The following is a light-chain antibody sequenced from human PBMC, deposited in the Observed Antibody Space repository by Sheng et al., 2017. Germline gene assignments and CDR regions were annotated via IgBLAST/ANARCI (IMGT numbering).Light chain of an antibody. CDR1: QSVSSN. V-gene: IGKV3-20*01. Sequence: EIVMTQSPATLSVSPGERATLSCRASQSVSSNLAWYQQKPGQAPRLLIYSASIRAPGVPDRFTGSGSGTDFTLTIARLEPEDFAVYYCQQYGTSPPVTFGGGTKVEIK. J-gene: IGKJ4*01. CDR2: SAS. CDR3: QQYGTSPPVT.